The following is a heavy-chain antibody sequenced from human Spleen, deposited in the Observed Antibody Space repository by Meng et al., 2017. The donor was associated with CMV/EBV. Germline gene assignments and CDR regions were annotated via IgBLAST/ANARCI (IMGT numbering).Heavy chain of an antibody. CDR2: KKQDGSEK. Sequence: GESLKISCAASGFTFSSYWMSWVRQAPGKGLEWVANKKQDGSEKYYVDSVKGRFTISRDNAKNSLYLQMNSLRAEDTAVYYCARDFGQLWSYYYYGMDVWGQGTTVTVSS. CDR1: GFTFSSYW. V-gene: IGHV3-7*01. D-gene: IGHD5-18*01. J-gene: IGHJ6*02. CDR3: ARDFGQLWSYYYYGMDV.